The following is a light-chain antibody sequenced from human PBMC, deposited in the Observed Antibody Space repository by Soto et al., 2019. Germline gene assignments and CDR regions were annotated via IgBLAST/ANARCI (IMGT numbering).Light chain of an antibody. J-gene: IGKJ1*01. CDR2: DAS. CDR1: QSLSSW. CDR3: QQYNSYSLT. Sequence: IQMTQSPSTLSASVGDRVTITCRASQSLSSWLAWYQQKPVKAPKLLIYDASSLESGDPSRFSGSGSGTEFTLTISILQPDDCATYYGQQYNSYSLTFGQGTKVDI. V-gene: IGKV1-5*01.